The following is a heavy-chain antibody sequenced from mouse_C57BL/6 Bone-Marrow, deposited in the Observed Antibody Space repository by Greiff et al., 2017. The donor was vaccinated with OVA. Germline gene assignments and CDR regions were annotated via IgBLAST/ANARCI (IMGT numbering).Heavy chain of an antibody. CDR3: ARYYYGSS. J-gene: IGHJ3*01. V-gene: IGHV5-6*01. D-gene: IGHD1-1*01. CDR2: ISSGGSYP. Sequence: VQLQQSGGDLVKPGGSLKLSCAASGFTFSSYGMSWVRQTPYKRLEWVATISSGGSYPYYPDSVKGRFTISRDNAKNTLYLQMSSLKSEDTAMYYCARYYYGSSGGQGTLVTVSA. CDR1: GFTFSSYG.